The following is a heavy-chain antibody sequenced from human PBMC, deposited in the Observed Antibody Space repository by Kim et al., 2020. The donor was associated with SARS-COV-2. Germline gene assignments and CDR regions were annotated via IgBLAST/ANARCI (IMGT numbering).Heavy chain of an antibody. J-gene: IGHJ6*02. CDR2: IYYSGST. V-gene: IGHV4-59*13. CDR3: ARGNGTMVRGSHYYYYYGMDV. D-gene: IGHD3-10*01. CDR1: GGSISSYY. Sequence: SETLSLTCTVSGGSISSYYWSWIRQPPGKGLEWIGYIYYSGSTNYNPSLKSRVTISVDTSKNQFSLKLSSVTAADTAVYYCARGNGTMVRGSHYYYYYGMDVWGQGTTVTVSS.